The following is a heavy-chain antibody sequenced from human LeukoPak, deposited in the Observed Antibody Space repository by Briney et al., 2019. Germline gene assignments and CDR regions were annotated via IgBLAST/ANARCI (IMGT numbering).Heavy chain of an antibody. Sequence: GGSLRLSCAGSGFTFNTYAMSWVRQAPGKGLEWVSGITGTGGNTYYADSVKGRFTISRVNSKNTLYLQMNSLRADDTAVYYCAKRRHDYGDYYYMDVWGKGTTVTVSS. J-gene: IGHJ6*03. V-gene: IGHV3-23*01. CDR3: AKRRHDYGDYYYMDV. CDR2: ITGTGGNT. D-gene: IGHD4-17*01. CDR1: GFTFNTYA.